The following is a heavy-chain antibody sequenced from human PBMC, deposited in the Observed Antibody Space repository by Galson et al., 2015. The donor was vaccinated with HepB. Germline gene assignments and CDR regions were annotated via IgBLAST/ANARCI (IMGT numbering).Heavy chain of an antibody. CDR2: IYAGESDT. J-gene: IGHJ5*02. CDR1: GYPFTPYW. Sequence: QSGAEVKKPGESLQISCQASGYPFTPYWDGWVRQMPGKGLEWMGVIYAGESDTTYNPSFEGQFTFSVHTSMNTPYRHWTSLNASDTAVYECARMRSDAHTRFDRWGQGTLVTVSS. V-gene: IGHV5-51*03. D-gene: IGHD3-3*01. CDR3: ARMRSDAHTRFDR.